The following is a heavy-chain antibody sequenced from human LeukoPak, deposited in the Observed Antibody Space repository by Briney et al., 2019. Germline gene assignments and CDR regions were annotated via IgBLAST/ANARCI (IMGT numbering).Heavy chain of an antibody. Sequence: PSETLSLTCTVSGGSICSGSYYWSWIRQPAGKGLEWIGRIYTSGSTNYNPSLKSRVTISVDTSKNQFSLKLSSVTAADTAVYYCARTGNWGAFDIWGQGTMVTVSS. CDR2: IYTSGST. D-gene: IGHD3-16*01. J-gene: IGHJ3*02. CDR1: GGSICSGSYY. CDR3: ARTGNWGAFDI. V-gene: IGHV4-61*02.